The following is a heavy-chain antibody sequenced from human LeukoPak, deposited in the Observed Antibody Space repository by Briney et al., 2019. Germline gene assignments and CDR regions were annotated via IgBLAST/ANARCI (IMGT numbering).Heavy chain of an antibody. CDR3: ARQGHRDAFDI. J-gene: IGHJ3*02. V-gene: IGHV4-30-2*03. CDR2: IYYSGST. CDR1: GGSISSGGYY. Sequence: PSQTLSLTCTVSGGSISSGGYYWSWIRQHPGKGLEWIGSIYYSGSTYYNPSLKSRVTISVDTSKNQFSLKLSSVTAADTAVYYCARQGHRDAFDIWGQGTMVTVSS.